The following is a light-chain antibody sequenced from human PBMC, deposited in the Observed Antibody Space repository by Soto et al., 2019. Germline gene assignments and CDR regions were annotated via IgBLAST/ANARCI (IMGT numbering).Light chain of an antibody. CDR3: QQYNNWIT. J-gene: IGKJ5*01. Sequence: EIVMTQSPATLSVSPGERAILSCRASQSISINLAWYQQKPGQAPRLLIYAASNRATGVPARFSGSWSGTEFTLTISSLQSEDFAVYYCQQYNNWITFGQGTRLKMK. CDR2: AAS. CDR1: QSISIN. V-gene: IGKV3-15*01.